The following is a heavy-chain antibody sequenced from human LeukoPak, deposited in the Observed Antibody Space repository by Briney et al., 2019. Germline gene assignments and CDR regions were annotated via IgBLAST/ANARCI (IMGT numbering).Heavy chain of an antibody. V-gene: IGHV4-30-4*08. CDR2: IYDSGST. J-gene: IGHJ3*02. CDR1: GASTRSSTYY. D-gene: IGHD2-15*01. CDR3: ARDCSGGSCYGAFDI. Sequence: SETLSLTCSVSGASTRSSTYYWGWIRQPPGKGLEWIGYIYDSGSTYYNPSLKSRITISVDTSENRFSLKLSSVTATDTAVYYCARDCSGGSCYGAFDIWGQGTMVTVSS.